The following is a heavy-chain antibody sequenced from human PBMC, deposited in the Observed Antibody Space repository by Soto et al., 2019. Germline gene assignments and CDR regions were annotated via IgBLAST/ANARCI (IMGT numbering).Heavy chain of an antibody. V-gene: IGHV1-8*02. J-gene: IGHJ6*02. D-gene: IGHD5-12*01. CDR3: ARGRGHTYDHHGMDV. CDR2: MNPNSGNT. CDR1: GYTFTSYD. Sequence: SVKVSCKAAGYTFTSYDIHWVRQAAGQGLEWMGWMNPNSGNTATAKKFLGRVALTRSTSISTAYMELRNVISDDTAVYFCARGRGHTYDHHGMDVWGQGTTVTVSS.